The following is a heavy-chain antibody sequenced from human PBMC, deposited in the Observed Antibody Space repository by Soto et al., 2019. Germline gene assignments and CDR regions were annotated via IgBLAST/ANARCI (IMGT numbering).Heavy chain of an antibody. V-gene: IGHV1-69*01. CDR1: EGTFNSYA. J-gene: IGHJ4*02. Sequence: QAQVVQSGAEVRKPGSSVKLSCKASEGTFNSYAIAWVRQAPGQGLEWMGGIIPYYNTLNYAQKFQDRVTITADDSTNTGYMELSSLRSYDTAVYFCASGASRWCPYFFDSWAQGTLVTVSS. CDR3: ASGASRWCPYFFDS. D-gene: IGHD6-13*01. CDR2: IIPYYNTL.